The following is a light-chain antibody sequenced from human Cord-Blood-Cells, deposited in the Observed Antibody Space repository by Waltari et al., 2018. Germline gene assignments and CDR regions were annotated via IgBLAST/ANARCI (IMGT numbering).Light chain of an antibody. CDR1: QSISSY. CDR3: QQSYSTPYT. CDR2: AAS. V-gene: IGKV1-39*01. J-gene: IGKJ2*01. Sequence: DIQMTQSPSSLSASVGDRVTITCRANQSISSYLNWYQQKPGKDPKSRSYAASSLQSWVPTRFSGSGSGTDFTLTISSLQPEDFATYYCQQSYSTPYTFGQGTKLEIK.